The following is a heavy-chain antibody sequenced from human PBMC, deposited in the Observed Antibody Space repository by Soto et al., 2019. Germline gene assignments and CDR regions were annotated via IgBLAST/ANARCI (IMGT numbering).Heavy chain of an antibody. D-gene: IGHD6-6*01. CDR1: GFTFSNYG. CDR2: ISGSGGSK. J-gene: IGHJ6*02. CDR3: ASGISSSWRYGMDV. V-gene: IGHV3-23*01. Sequence: EVQLLESGGGLIQPGGSLRLSCAASGFTFSNYGMTWVRQAPGKGLEWVSVISGSGGSKYYADSVKGRFTISRDNSGNTLDLQMNSLRAEDTAVYYCASGISSSWRYGMDVWGQGTTVTVSS.